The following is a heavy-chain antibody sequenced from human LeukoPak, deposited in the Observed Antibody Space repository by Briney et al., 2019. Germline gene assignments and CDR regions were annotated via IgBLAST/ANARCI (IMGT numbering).Heavy chain of an antibody. CDR2: ISCFNRDT. J-gene: IGHJ4*02. D-gene: IGHD5/OR15-5a*01. CDR3: ARDPSNTSGYRVYHDS. CDR1: GYTFNKYG. Sequence: ASVKVSCKASGYTFNKYGISWVRQAPGQGLEWMGWISCFNRDTRYAQKFQGRVTMTTDTSTTTVQMELRSLRSYDTAVYYCARDPSNTSGYRVYHDSWGRGALVTVSS. V-gene: IGHV1-18*01.